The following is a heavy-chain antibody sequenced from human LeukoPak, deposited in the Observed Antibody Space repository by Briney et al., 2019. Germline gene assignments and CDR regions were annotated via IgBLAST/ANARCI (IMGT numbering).Heavy chain of an antibody. J-gene: IGHJ4*02. D-gene: IGHD6-13*01. V-gene: IGHV3-30*02. CDR2: IMENGSYQ. Sequence: GGSLRLSCAASGFTFSIHMMHSARLAPGRWLDSLPLIMENGSYQYSADSANGRFTIYRDNSKNTVYLQMSSLSAEHTAVYYCAKDSPTIRSSSWLHYFDNWGQGTLVTVSS. CDR1: GFTFSIHM. CDR3: AKDSPTIRSSSWLHYFDN.